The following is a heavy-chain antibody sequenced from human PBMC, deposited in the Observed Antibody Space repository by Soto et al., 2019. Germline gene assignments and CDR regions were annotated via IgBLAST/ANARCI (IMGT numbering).Heavy chain of an antibody. J-gene: IGHJ4*02. CDR2: ISGSGDST. CDR3: VKLRLELLYLDS. CDR1: GFTFNRYG. Sequence: GGSLRLSCAASGFTFNRYGMRWVRQAPGKGLEWVSAISGSGDSTYYADSVKGRFTISRDSSNNTLYLQMNNLRADDTALYFCVKLRLELLYLDSWGLGALVTVSS. V-gene: IGHV3-23*01. D-gene: IGHD1-7*01.